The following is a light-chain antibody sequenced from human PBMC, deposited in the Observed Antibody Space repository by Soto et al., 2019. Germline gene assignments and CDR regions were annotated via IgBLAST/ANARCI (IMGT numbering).Light chain of an antibody. Sequence: QSVLTQPPSTSGTPGQRVTTPCSGSSSNIGKNSVYWYQQFPGTAPKLLIYSNNKRPSGVPDRFSASKSGTSASLAISGLRSDDEADYYCAAWDDGLSGYVFGTGTKLTVL. V-gene: IGLV1-47*02. CDR3: AAWDDGLSGYV. CDR2: SNN. J-gene: IGLJ1*01. CDR1: SSNIGKNS.